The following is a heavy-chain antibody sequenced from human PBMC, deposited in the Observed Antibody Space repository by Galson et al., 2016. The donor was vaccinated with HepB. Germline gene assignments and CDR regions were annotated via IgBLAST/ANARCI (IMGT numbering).Heavy chain of an antibody. V-gene: IGHV4-31*03. Sequence: TLSLTCTVSGDLIRSGAYSWTWIRQHPGKGLEWIGFVYVSGLTNYNPSLKSRLSMSVDTSKNQFSLNLSSVTAADTAIYYCARDYPGSHYFDYWGQGILVTVSS. D-gene: IGHD1-14*01. J-gene: IGHJ4*02. CDR3: ARDYPGSHYFDY. CDR1: GDLIRSGAYS. CDR2: VYVSGLT.